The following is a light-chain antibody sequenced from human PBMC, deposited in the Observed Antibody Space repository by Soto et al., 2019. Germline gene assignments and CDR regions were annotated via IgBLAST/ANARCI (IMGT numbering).Light chain of an antibody. J-gene: IGKJ5*01. Sequence: EILLTPSPGTLSFSAGARATLSSRASQSVSSSYLAWYQQKPGQPPRLLIYGASSRATGIPDRFSGSGSGTDFTLTISRLEPEDFAVFYCQHYDSLPITFGQGTRLEI. CDR1: QSVSSSY. V-gene: IGKV3-20*01. CDR2: GAS. CDR3: QHYDSLPIT.